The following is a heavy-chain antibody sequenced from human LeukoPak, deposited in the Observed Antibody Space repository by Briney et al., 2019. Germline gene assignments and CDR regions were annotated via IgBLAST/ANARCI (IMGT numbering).Heavy chain of an antibody. D-gene: IGHD6-25*01. CDR1: GFTFSIYS. CDR3: VAAAGYYFDY. Sequence: GGSLRLSCAASGFTFSIYSMNWVRQAPGKGLEWVVVISQDGRGKHYADSVKGRFTISRDDSKTTLYLQMDNLRSEDTAVYYCVAAAGYYFDYWGQGTLVTVSS. V-gene: IGHV3-30*03. CDR2: ISQDGRGK. J-gene: IGHJ4*02.